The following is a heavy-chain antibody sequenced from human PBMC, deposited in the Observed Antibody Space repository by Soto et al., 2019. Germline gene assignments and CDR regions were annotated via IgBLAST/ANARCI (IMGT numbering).Heavy chain of an antibody. CDR2: ISANNDNT. Sequence: QVQLVQSGAEVKKPGASVKVSCKASGYTFTSYTVSWVRQAPGQGLEWIGWISANNDNTDFAQKFQDRVTMTTDTSTSTAYMELRSLQSDDTAVYYCVRCAPWFDSWGQGTLVTVSS. V-gene: IGHV1-18*01. CDR1: GYTFTSYT. J-gene: IGHJ5*01. CDR3: VRCAPWFDS.